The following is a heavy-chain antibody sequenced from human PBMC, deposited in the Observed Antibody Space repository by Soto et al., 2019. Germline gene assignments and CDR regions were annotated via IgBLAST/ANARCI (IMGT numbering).Heavy chain of an antibody. J-gene: IGHJ3*02. CDR1: GYTFTGYY. CDR2: INPIGGSS. V-gene: IGHV1-46*03. Sequence: ASVKVSWKASGYTFTGYYIHWVRQAPGQGLEWMGRINPIGGSSIYAQRLQGRVTMIRDASTGTVYMELSSLRSEDSAVYFCTRDDTTTGAFDIWGQGTMVTVSS. D-gene: IGHD1-1*01. CDR3: TRDDTTTGAFDI.